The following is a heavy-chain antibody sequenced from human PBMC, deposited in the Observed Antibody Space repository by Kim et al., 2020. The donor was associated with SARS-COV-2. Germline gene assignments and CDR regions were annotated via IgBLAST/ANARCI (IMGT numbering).Heavy chain of an antibody. J-gene: IGHJ5*02. CDR3: ARGSGRGGRDNWFDP. CDR1: GGSFSGYY. Sequence: SETLSLTCAVYGGSFSGYYWSWIRQPPGKGLEWIGEINHSGSTNYNPSLKSRVTISVDTSKNQFSLKLSSVTAADTAVYYCARGSGRGGRDNWFDPWGQGTLVTVSS. CDR2: INHSGST. D-gene: IGHD3-10*01. V-gene: IGHV4-34*01.